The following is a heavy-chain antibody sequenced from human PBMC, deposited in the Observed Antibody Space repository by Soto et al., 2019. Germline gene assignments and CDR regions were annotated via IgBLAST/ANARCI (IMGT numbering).Heavy chain of an antibody. J-gene: IGHJ6*02. CDR2: ISYDGSNK. D-gene: IGHD2-2*02. CDR3: AGSCSSTSCYNHYYYGMDV. Sequence: GGSLRLSCAASGFTFSSYAMHWVRQAPGKXLEWVAVISYDGSNKYYADSVKGRFTISRDNSKNTLYLQMNSLRAEDTAVYYCAGSCSSTSCYNHYYYGMDVWGQGTTVTVS. CDR1: GFTFSSYA. V-gene: IGHV3-30-3*01.